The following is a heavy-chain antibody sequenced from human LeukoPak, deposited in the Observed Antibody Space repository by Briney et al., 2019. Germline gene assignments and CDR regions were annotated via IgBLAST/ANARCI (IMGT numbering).Heavy chain of an antibody. CDR2: VYNSGDT. CDR3: ARLKLGAYFDL. D-gene: IGHD3-16*01. Sequence: SETLSLTCTVFGGSTSSDYWSWIRQSPGKGLEWVGYVYNSGDTGKNPSLKSRVTILLDTSKNQCSLKLTSVSAADTAVYYCARLKLGAYFDLWGRGTLVTVSS. CDR1: GGSTSSDY. V-gene: IGHV4-59*08. J-gene: IGHJ2*01.